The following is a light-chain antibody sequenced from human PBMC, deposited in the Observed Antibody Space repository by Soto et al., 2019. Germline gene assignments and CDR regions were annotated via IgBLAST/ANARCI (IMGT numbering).Light chain of an antibody. CDR3: QKYDNSLSP. CDR1: QSVSSNY. V-gene: IGKV3-20*01. Sequence: EMVLMQSPGTLSLSPGERATLSCRASQSVSSNYLAWYQQKPGQPPRLLIYAASSRATGIPDRFSGSGSGTDFTLTISRLEPEDFAVYYCQKYDNSLSPFGQGTKMEIK. CDR2: AAS. J-gene: IGKJ2*01.